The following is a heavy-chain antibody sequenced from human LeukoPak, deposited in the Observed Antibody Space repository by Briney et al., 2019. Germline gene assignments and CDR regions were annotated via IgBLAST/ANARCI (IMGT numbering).Heavy chain of an antibody. CDR2: IYYSGST. Sequence: SETLSLTCTVSGGSISSYYWSWIRQPPGQALDWIGYIYYSGSTNYNPSPKSRVTISVDTSKNQFSLKLSSVTAADTAVYYCARDRGGDIVVVPAIDAFDIWGQGTMVTVSS. CDR1: GGSISSYY. CDR3: ARDRGGDIVVVPAIDAFDI. J-gene: IGHJ3*02. V-gene: IGHV4-59*01. D-gene: IGHD2-2*01.